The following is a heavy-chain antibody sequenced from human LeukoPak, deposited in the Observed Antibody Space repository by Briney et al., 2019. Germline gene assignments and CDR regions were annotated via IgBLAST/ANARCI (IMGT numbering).Heavy chain of an antibody. CDR1: GYSFTSYW. CDR3: ARHVPSGVAGSFDY. Sequence: GESLKISCKGSGYSFTSYWIGWVRQMPGKGLEWMGIIYPGDSDTRYSPSFQGQVTISADKSIGTAYLQWSTLRASDTAMYYRARHVPSGVAGSFDYWGQGTLVTVSS. V-gene: IGHV5-51*01. J-gene: IGHJ4*02. D-gene: IGHD6-19*01. CDR2: IYPGDSDT.